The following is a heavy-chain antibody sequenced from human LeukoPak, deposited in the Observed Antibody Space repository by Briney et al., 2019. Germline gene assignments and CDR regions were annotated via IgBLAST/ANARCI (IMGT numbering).Heavy chain of an antibody. CDR2: INPSGGST. Sequence: ASVKVSCKASVYTFTSYYMHWVRQAPGQGLEWMGIINPSGGSTSYAQKFQGRVTMTRDTSTSTVYMELSSLRSEDTAVYYCARVAIFGVVTLDAFDIWGQGTMVTVSS. CDR3: ARVAIFGVVTLDAFDI. V-gene: IGHV1-46*01. J-gene: IGHJ3*02. CDR1: VYTFTSYY. D-gene: IGHD3-3*01.